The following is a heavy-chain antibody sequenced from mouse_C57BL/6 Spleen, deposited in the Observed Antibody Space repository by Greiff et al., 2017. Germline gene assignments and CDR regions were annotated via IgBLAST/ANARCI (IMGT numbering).Heavy chain of an antibody. D-gene: IGHD1-1*01. CDR3: TGGSSHWYFDV. CDR1: GFNIKDDY. Sequence: VQLQQSGAELVRPGASVKLSCTASGFNIKDDYMHWVKQRPEQGLEWIGWLDPENGDTEYASKFQGKATITADTSSNTAYLQLSSLTSEDTAVYYCTGGSSHWYFDVWGTGTTVTVSS. V-gene: IGHV14-4*01. J-gene: IGHJ1*03. CDR2: LDPENGDT.